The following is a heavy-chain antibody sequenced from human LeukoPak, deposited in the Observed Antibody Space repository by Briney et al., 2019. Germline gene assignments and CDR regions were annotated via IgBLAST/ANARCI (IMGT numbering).Heavy chain of an antibody. J-gene: IGHJ5*02. D-gene: IGHD2-2*02. CDR3: ARASGGYCSSTSCYRNWFDP. V-gene: IGHV4-59*01. CDR2: IYYSGST. Sequence: PSDTLSLTCTVSGGSISSYYWSWIRQLPGKGLEWIGYIYYSGSTNYNPSLKSRVTISVDTSKNQFSLKLSSVTAADTAVYYCARASGGYCSSTSCYRNWFDPWGQGTLVTVSS. CDR1: GGSISSYY.